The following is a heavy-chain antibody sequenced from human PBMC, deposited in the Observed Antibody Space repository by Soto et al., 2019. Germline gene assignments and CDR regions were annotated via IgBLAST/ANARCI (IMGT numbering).Heavy chain of an antibody. V-gene: IGHV4-30-2*01. CDR3: ARHVGFYYFDY. CDR2: IYHSGST. J-gene: IGHJ4*02. CDR1: GGSISSGGYS. Sequence: SETLSHTCAVSGGSISSGGYSWSWIRQPPGRGLEWIGYIYHSGSTYYNPSLKSRVTISVDRSKNQFSLKLSSVTAADTAVYYCARHVGFYYFDYWGQGTLVTVSS. D-gene: IGHD1-26*01.